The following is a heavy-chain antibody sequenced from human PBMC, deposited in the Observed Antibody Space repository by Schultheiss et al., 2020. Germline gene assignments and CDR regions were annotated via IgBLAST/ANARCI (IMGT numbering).Heavy chain of an antibody. J-gene: IGHJ4*02. Sequence: GGSLRLSCAASGFTFSSYDMHWVRQATGKGLEWVSAIGTAGDTYYPGSVKGRFTISRDNAKNSLYLQMNSLSAEDTAVYYCVRDSWGIDYWGQGALVTVSS. CDR3: VRDSWGIDY. CDR1: GFTFSSYD. CDR2: IGTAGDT. D-gene: IGHD3-16*01. V-gene: IGHV3-13*01.